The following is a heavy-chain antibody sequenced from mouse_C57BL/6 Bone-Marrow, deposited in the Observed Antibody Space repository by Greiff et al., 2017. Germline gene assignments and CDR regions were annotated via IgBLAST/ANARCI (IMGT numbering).Heavy chain of an antibody. Sequence: VQLQQSGGGLVKPGGSLKLSCAASGFTFSSYAMSWVRQTPEKRLEWVATISDGGSYTYYPDNVKGRFTISRDNAKNNLYLQMSHLKSEDTAMYYGARDRTYYSNPRAMDYWGQGTSVTVSS. CDR2: ISDGGSYT. CDR3: ARDRTYYSNPRAMDY. CDR1: GFTFSSYA. V-gene: IGHV5-4*01. D-gene: IGHD2-5*01. J-gene: IGHJ4*01.